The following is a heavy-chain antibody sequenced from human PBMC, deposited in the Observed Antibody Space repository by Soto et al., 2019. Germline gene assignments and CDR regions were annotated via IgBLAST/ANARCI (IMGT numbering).Heavy chain of an antibody. CDR3: VRDYSSFPDI. CDR1: GPTFSTYT. D-gene: IGHD4-4*01. J-gene: IGHJ4*02. Sequence: SVKVSFKTSGPTFSTYTIPLLRQAPGQGLEWMGGIVPTVDTSTYAQKFQGRVTMTTDTATNTGYLEVRNLKSDDTAVYYCVRDYSSFPDIWGQGTLVTVSS. CDR2: IVPTVDTS. V-gene: IGHV1-69*16.